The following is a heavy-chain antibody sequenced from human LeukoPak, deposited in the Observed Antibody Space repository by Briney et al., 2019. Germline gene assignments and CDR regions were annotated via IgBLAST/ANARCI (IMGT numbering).Heavy chain of an antibody. CDR2: INSDGRST. CDR1: GFTFSSYW. D-gene: IGHD1-26*01. Sequence: TGGSLRLSCAASGFTFSSYWMHWVRQAPGKGLVWVSRINSDGRSTSHADSVKGRFTISRDNAKNTLYLQMNSLRAEDTAVYYCAGSLYSGSYSDYWGQGTLVTVSS. CDR3: AGSLYSGSYSDY. J-gene: IGHJ4*02. V-gene: IGHV3-74*01.